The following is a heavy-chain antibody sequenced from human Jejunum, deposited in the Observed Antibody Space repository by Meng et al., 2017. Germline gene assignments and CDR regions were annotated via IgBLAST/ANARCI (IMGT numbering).Heavy chain of an antibody. J-gene: IGHJ4*02. Sequence: QLQQSGPGLVKPSQTLSITCSMAGDSVSSNSAGWNWIRQSPSRGHEWLERKNYRSKWYIDYAISVKSPITINPDTSKNQFSLHLNTVTTEDTAVYSCACVGLVRSTRGYFDYWGQGTLVTVSS. D-gene: IGHD1-26*01. V-gene: IGHV6-1*01. CDR1: GDSVSSNSAG. CDR3: ACVGLVRSTRGYFDY. CDR2: KNYRSKWYI.